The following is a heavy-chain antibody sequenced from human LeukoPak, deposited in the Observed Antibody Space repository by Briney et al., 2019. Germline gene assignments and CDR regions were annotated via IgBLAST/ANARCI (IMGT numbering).Heavy chain of an antibody. D-gene: IGHD1-26*01. Sequence: GGSLRLSCEASGLTFSSYWMSWVRQAPGKGLEWVANMKQDGSEIYYVGSVRGRFTISRDNAKNSLYLQMNSLRAEDTAVYYCARRGSYSLFGYWGPGTLVTVSS. CDR2: MKQDGSEI. CDR1: GLTFSSYW. CDR3: ARRGSYSLFGY. J-gene: IGHJ4*02. V-gene: IGHV3-7*01.